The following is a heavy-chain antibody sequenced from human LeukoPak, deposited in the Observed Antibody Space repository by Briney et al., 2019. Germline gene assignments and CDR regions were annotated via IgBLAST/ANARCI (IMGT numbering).Heavy chain of an antibody. J-gene: IGHJ4*02. Sequence: PSETLSLTCAVYGGSFSGYYWSWIRQPPGKGLEWIGEINHSGSTNYNPSLKSRVTISVETSKNQFSLKLSSVTAADTAVYYCARESGGLLPFDYWGQGTLVTVSS. CDR3: ARESGGLLPFDY. V-gene: IGHV4-34*01. CDR1: GGSFSGYY. CDR2: INHSGST. D-gene: IGHD1-26*01.